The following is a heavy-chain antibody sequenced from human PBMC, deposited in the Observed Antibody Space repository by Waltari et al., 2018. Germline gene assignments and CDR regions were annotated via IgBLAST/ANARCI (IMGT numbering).Heavy chain of an antibody. CDR1: GGSIRIYS. D-gene: IGHD3-10*02. J-gene: IGHJ4*02. CDR3: ARDLVRGVPVY. Sequence: QVQLQESAPGLVKPSETLSLTCTVSGGSIRIYSRSWIRQPPGKGLEWIGYIYYSGSTNYNPSLKSRVTISVDTSKNQFSLKLSSVTAADTAVYYCARDLVRGVPVYWGQGTLVTVSS. V-gene: IGHV4-59*01. CDR2: IYYSGST.